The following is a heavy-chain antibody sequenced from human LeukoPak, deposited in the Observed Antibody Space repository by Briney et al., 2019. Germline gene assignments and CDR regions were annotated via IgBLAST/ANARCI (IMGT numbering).Heavy chain of an antibody. CDR1: GGSFSGYY. V-gene: IGHV4-34*01. CDR3: ARHRFRGYYGSGSYPSWFDP. Sequence: SETLSLTCAVYGGSFSGYYWSWIRQPPGKGLEWIGEINHSGSTNYNPSLKSRVTISVDTSKNQFSLKLSSVTAADTAVYYCARHRFRGYYGSGSYPSWFDPWGQGTLVAVSS. CDR2: INHSGST. J-gene: IGHJ5*02. D-gene: IGHD3-10*01.